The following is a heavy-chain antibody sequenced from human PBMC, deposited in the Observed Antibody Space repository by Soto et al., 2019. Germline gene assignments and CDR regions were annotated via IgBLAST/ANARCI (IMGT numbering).Heavy chain of an antibody. CDR1: GFTLSGRS. CDR3: ARGWFGPDV. D-gene: IGHD3-10*01. V-gene: IGHV3-74*01. J-gene: IGHJ6*04. Sequence: EVQLVESGGGLVQPGGSLRLSCAAYGFTLSGRSMHWVRQAPGKGLVWVSGNAGTDSTYADSVKGRFTSSRDNAKNMLYLQMNSLRVEDTAVYYCARGWFGPDVWGKGTTVTVSS. CDR2: NAGTDS.